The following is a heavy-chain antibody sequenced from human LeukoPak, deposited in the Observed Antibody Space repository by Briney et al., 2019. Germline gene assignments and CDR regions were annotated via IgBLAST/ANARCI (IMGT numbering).Heavy chain of an antibody. D-gene: IGHD3-3*01. CDR1: GGSISSGSYY. CDR2: IYTSGST. CDR3: ARDLDFWSGYYSYYYYYMDV. V-gene: IGHV4-61*02. Sequence: SQTLSLTCTVSGGSISSGSYYWSWIRQPAGKGLEWIGRIYTSGSTIYNPSLKSRVTISVDTSKNQFSLKLSSVTAADTAVYYCARDLDFWSGYYSYYYYYMDVWGKGTTVTVSS. J-gene: IGHJ6*03.